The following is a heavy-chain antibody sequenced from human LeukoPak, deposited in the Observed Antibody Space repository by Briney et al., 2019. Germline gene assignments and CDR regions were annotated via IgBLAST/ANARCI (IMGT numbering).Heavy chain of an antibody. D-gene: IGHD2-21*02. J-gene: IGHJ6*03. CDR3: ARRGTEDCGGDCYPNGDYYYYMDV. Sequence: GGSLRLSCAASGFTFDDYGMSWVRQAPGKGLEWVSGIRNGGSTGYADSVKGRFTISRDNAKNSLYLQMNSLRAEDTALYYCARRGTEDCGGDCYPNGDYYYYMDVWGKGTTVTVSS. CDR2: IRNGGST. V-gene: IGHV3-20*04. CDR1: GFTFDDYG.